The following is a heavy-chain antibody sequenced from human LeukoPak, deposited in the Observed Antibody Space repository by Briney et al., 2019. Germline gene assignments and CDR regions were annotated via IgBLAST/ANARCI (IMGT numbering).Heavy chain of an antibody. Sequence: PGGSLRLSCAASGFTFSSYAMHWARQAPGKGLEWVANIKGDGSSKYYMDSVKGRFTISRDNAKSSLYLQMNTLRAEDTAVYYCATSHDSSGNDWGQGTLVTVSS. J-gene: IGHJ4*02. D-gene: IGHD3-22*01. CDR3: ATSHDSSGND. V-gene: IGHV3-7*03. CDR2: IKGDGSSK. CDR1: GFTFSSYA.